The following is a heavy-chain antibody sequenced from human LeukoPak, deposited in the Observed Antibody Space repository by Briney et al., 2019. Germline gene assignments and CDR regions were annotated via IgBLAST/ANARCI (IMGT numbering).Heavy chain of an antibody. Sequence: GGSLRLSCAASGFTFRGYGMQWVRPPPGKGLEGVAFISYYGSHKYYADSVKGRFTISRDNSKNTLYLEMNSLRAEDTAVYYCAGSLAVAGTIDYWGQGTLVTVSS. D-gene: IGHD6-19*01. CDR3: AGSLAVAGTIDY. CDR2: ISYYGSHK. V-gene: IGHV3-30*03. J-gene: IGHJ4*02. CDR1: GFTFRGYG.